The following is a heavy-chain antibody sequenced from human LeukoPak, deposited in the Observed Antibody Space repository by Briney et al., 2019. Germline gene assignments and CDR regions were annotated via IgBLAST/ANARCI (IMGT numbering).Heavy chain of an antibody. V-gene: IGHV1-8*03. J-gene: IGHJ3*02. D-gene: IGHD2/OR15-2a*01. Sequence: GASVKVSCKASGYTFTSYDINWLRQATGQGLEWMGWMNPNSGNTGYAQKFQGRVTITRNTSISTAYMELSSLRSEDTAVYYCARKRKYSGGFDAFDIWGQGTMVTVSS. CDR1: GYTFTSYD. CDR3: ARKRKYSGGFDAFDI. CDR2: MNPNSGNT.